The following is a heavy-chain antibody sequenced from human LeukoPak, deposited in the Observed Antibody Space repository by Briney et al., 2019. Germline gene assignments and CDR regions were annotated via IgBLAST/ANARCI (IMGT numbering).Heavy chain of an antibody. J-gene: IGHJ3*02. Sequence: GGSLRLSCAASGFTFSSYSMNWVRQAPGKGLEWVSYISSSSSTIYYADSVKGRFTISRDNAKNSLYLQMNSLRAEDTAVFYCARKLITGSHSGAFDIWGQGTMVTVSS. CDR3: ARKLITGSHSGAFDI. CDR1: GFTFSSYS. D-gene: IGHD1-26*01. CDR2: ISSSSSTI. V-gene: IGHV3-48*01.